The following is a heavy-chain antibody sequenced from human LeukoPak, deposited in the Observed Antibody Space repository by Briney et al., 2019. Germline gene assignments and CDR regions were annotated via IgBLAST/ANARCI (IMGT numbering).Heavy chain of an antibody. CDR1: RGTFSNYA. CDR3: ARFDDYSNDY. D-gene: IGHD4-11*01. V-gene: IGHV1-18*01. Sequence: ASVKVSCKASRGTFSNYAISWVRQAPGQGLEWMGWISAYNGNTNYAQKLQGRVTMTTDTSTSTAYMELRSLRSDDTAVYYCARFDDYSNDYWGQGTLVPVSS. J-gene: IGHJ4*02. CDR2: ISAYNGNT.